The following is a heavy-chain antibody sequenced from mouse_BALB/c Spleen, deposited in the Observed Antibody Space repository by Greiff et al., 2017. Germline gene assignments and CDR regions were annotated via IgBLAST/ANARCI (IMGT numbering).Heavy chain of an antibody. V-gene: IGHV3-8*02. CDR2: ISYSGST. D-gene: IGHD2-1*01. J-gene: IGHJ3*01. Sequence: VQLQQSGPSLVKPSQTLSLTCSVTGDSITSGYWNWIRKFPGNKLEYMGYISYSGSTYYNPSLKSRISITRDTSKNQYYLQLNSVTTEDTATYYCASVPYGNYSLAWFAYWGQGTLVTVSA. CDR3: ASVPYGNYSLAWFAY. CDR1: GDSITSGY.